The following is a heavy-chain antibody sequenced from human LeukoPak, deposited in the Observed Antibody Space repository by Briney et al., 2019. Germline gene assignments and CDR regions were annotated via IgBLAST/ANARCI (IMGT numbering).Heavy chain of an antibody. V-gene: IGHV3-23*01. CDR3: AKDPVPRRGYSGHVYDY. CDR1: GFTFSSYA. J-gene: IGHJ4*02. D-gene: IGHD5-12*01. CDR2: ISGSGGST. Sequence: GGSLRLSCAASGFTFSSYAMSWVRQAPGKGLEWVSAISGSGGSTYYADSVKGRFTISRDNSKNTLYLQMNSLRAEDTAVYYCAKDPVPRRGYSGHVYDYWGQGTLVTVSS.